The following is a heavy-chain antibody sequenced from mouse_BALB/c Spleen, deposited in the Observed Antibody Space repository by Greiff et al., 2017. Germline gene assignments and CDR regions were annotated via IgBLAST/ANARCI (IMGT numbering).Heavy chain of an antibody. Sequence: VQLQQSGAELAKPGASVKMSCKASGYTFTSYWMHWVKQRPGQGLEWIGYINPSTGYTEYNQKFKDKATLTVDKSSSTAYMELRSLTSEDTAVYYCARSYDLYAMDYGGQGTSVTVSA. CDR3: ARSYDLYAMDY. D-gene: IGHD2-3*01. J-gene: IGHJ4*01. V-gene: IGHV1-7*01. CDR2: INPSTGYT. CDR1: GYTFTSYW.